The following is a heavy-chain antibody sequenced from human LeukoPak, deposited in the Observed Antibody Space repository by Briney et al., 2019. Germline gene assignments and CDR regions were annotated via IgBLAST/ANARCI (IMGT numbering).Heavy chain of an antibody. CDR3: SGPIGYQLRLAWYYYDGMDV. Sequence: PSVKVSCKASVGTFSSYAISWVRQAPGQGLEWMGRIIPILGIATYAHKFQGRGTITADKSTSTAYMELRSPRSAATAALYCSGPIGYQLRLAWYYYDGMDVWGEGTTVTVSS. V-gene: IGHV1-69*04. D-gene: IGHD2-2*01. J-gene: IGHJ6*04. CDR2: IIPILGIA. CDR1: VGTFSSYA.